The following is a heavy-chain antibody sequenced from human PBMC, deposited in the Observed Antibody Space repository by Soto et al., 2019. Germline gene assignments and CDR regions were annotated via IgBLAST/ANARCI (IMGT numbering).Heavy chain of an antibody. D-gene: IGHD6-13*01. CDR1: GFTFSSYG. Sequence: QVQLVESGGGVVQPGMSLRVSCAASGFTFSSYGMHWVRQAPGKGLEWVAVIWFDGSYESYADSVKGRFTISRDNSKNTLYLQMNSLRVEDTALYYCARDMSTQQLVHGLDGWGQGTTVTVSS. CDR2: IWFDGSYE. CDR3: ARDMSTQQLVHGLDG. V-gene: IGHV3-33*01. J-gene: IGHJ6*02.